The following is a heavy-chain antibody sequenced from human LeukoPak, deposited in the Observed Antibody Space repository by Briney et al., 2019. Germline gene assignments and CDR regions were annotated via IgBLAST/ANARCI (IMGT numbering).Heavy chain of an antibody. CDR3: GRKYYDFWSGYYIRGTNWFDP. J-gene: IGHJ5*02. V-gene: IGHV1-8*03. D-gene: IGHD3-3*01. CDR1: GYTFTSYD. CDR2: MNPNSGNP. Sequence: ASVKVPCKASGYTFTSYDINWVRQAPGQGLEWMGWMNPNSGNPGYAQKFQGRVTITRNTSISTAYMELSSLRSEDTAVYYCGRKYYDFWSGYYIRGTNWFDPWGQGTLVTVSS.